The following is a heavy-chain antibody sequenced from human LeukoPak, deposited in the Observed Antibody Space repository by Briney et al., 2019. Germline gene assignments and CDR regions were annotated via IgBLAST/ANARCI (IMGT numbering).Heavy chain of an antibody. CDR2: INPSGGST. V-gene: IGHV1-46*01. J-gene: IGHJ4*02. CDR1: GYTFTSYY. D-gene: IGHD3-22*01. CDR3: ASADLAYYDSSGYYPPDY. Sequence: ASVKVSCKASGYTFTSYYMHWVRQAPGQGLEWMGIINPSGGSTSYAQKFQGRVTITADKSTSTAYMELSSLRSEDTAVYYCASADLAYYDSSGYYPPDYWGQGTLVTVSS.